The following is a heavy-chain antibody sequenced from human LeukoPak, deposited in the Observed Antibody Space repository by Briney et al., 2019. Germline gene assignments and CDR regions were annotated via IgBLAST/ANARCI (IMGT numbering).Heavy chain of an antibody. J-gene: IGHJ4*02. Sequence: ASVKVSCEASGYTFTSYGITWVRQATGQGLEWMGWMNPNSGNTGYTQKFQGRVTMTRNPSISTAYMELSSLRTDDTAVYYCARGYSTSYGDYGPLDYWGQGTLVTVSS. CDR3: ARGYSTSYGDYGPLDY. CDR1: GYTFTSYG. D-gene: IGHD4-17*01. CDR2: MNPNSGNT. V-gene: IGHV1-8*01.